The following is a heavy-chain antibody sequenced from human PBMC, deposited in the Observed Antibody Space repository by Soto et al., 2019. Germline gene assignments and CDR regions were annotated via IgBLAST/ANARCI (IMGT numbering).Heavy chain of an antibody. D-gene: IGHD3-16*02. CDR2: IGTAGDT. Sequence: GGSLRLSCAASGFTFSSYDMHWVRQATGKGLEWVSAIGTAGDTYYPGSVKGRFTISRDNSKNTLYLQMNSLRAEDTAVYYCARDRDDYVWGSYRYSTLLDYWGQGTLVTVSS. CDR3: ARDRDDYVWGSYRYSTLLDY. CDR1: GFTFSSYD. J-gene: IGHJ4*02. V-gene: IGHV3-13*01.